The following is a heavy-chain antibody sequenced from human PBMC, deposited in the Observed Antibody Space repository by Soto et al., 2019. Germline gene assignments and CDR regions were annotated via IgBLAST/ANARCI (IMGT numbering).Heavy chain of an antibody. J-gene: IGHJ6*02. CDR1: GGTFSSYA. CDR2: IIRIFGTA. V-gene: IGHV1-69*12. Sequence: QVQLVQSGAEVKKPGSSVKVSCKASGGTFSSYAISWVRQAPEQGLEWMGGIIRIFGTANYAQKFQGRVTITADESTSTAYMELSSLRSEDTAVYYCARNGYCVSTSCYSDYYSGMDVWGQGTTVTVSS. D-gene: IGHD2-2*02. CDR3: ARNGYCVSTSCYSDYYSGMDV.